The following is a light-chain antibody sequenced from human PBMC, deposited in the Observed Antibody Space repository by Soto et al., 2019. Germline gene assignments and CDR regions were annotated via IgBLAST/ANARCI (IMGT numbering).Light chain of an antibody. CDR1: SSDIGGYNY. CDR3: CSYRSGIILV. CDR2: EVI. J-gene: IGLJ3*02. Sequence: QSVLTQPASVSGSPGQSITISCTGTSSDIGGYNYVSWYQQHPGKAPKLMIYEVINRPSGVSNRFSGSKAGNTASLTISGLQAEDEANYYCCSYRSGIILVFGGGTKRTVL. V-gene: IGLV2-14*01.